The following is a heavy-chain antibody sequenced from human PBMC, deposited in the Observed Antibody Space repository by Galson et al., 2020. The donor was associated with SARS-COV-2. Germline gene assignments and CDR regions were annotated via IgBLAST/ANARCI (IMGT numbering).Heavy chain of an antibody. J-gene: IGHJ3*02. CDR3: AVIYHTDAFDI. CDR2: INVDGSDQ. D-gene: IGHD2-2*01. V-gene: IGHV3-7*01. CDR1: GLRFSNYW. Sequence: TGGSLRLSCVVSGLRFSNYWMRWVRQAPGKGLEWVANINVDGSDQYYVDSVKGRFTFSRDNAKNSLYLQMNSLRAEDTAVYYCAVIYHTDAFDIWGQGTMVTVSS.